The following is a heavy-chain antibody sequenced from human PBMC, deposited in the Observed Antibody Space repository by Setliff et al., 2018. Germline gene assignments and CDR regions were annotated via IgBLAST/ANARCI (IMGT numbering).Heavy chain of an antibody. CDR3: ARPPRGGRWYFDL. D-gene: IGHD3-16*01. Sequence: SETLSLTCTVSGASVSGNSYYWGWIRQPPGKGLEWIGSMYYGGGGSTYYNASLKSRVTISADTSKNQFSLKLSSVTAADTAVYYCARPPRGGRWYFDLWGRGTLVTVSS. V-gene: IGHV4-39*07. CDR1: GASVSGNSYY. J-gene: IGHJ2*01. CDR2: MYYGGGGST.